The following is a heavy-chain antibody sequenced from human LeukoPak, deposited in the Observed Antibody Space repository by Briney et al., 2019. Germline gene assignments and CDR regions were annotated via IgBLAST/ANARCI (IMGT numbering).Heavy chain of an antibody. CDR3: ARHVFYGSSPRIDY. CDR2: INHSGGT. Sequence: ASETLSLTCAVYGGSFSDYYWSWIRQPPGKGLEWIGEINHSGGTNYNPSLKSRVTISVDTSKNQFSLKLSSVTAADTAVYYCARHVFYGSSPRIDYWGQGTLVTVSS. D-gene: IGHD6-13*01. J-gene: IGHJ4*02. CDR1: GGSFSDYY. V-gene: IGHV4-34*01.